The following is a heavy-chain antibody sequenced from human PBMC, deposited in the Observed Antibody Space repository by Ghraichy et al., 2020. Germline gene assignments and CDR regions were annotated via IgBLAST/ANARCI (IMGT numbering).Heavy chain of an antibody. Sequence: GVLNISCAASGFTISSNYMSWVRQAPGKGLEWVSVIYSGGSTYYADSVKGRFTISRDNSKNTLYLQMNSLRAEDTAVYYCARDANYIAAAGITGDYWGQGTLVTVSS. CDR2: IYSGGST. D-gene: IGHD6-13*01. CDR3: ARDANYIAAAGITGDY. V-gene: IGHV3-53*01. CDR1: GFTISSNY. J-gene: IGHJ4*02.